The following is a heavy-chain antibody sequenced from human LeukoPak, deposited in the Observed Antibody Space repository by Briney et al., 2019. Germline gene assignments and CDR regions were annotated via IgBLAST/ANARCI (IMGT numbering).Heavy chain of an antibody. J-gene: IGHJ5*02. V-gene: IGHV5-51*01. D-gene: IGHD2-2*01. Sequence: GESLQISCKGSGSIFTSYWSGWVRQLPGKGLEWMGIIYPGDSDTRYSPSFQGQVTISADKSISTAYLQWSSLKASDTAMYYCARVPAASPFNWFDHWGQGTLVTVSS. CDR3: ARVPAASPFNWFDH. CDR1: GSIFTSYW. CDR2: IYPGDSDT.